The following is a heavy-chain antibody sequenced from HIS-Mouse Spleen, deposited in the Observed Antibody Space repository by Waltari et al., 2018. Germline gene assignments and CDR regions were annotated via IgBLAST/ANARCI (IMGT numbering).Heavy chain of an antibody. J-gene: IGHJ3*02. Sequence: QVQLQQWGAGLLKPSETLSLTCAVYGGSFSGYYWSWISPPPGKGLEWIGEINHSGSTNYNPSLKSRVTISVDTSKNQFSLKLSSVTAADTAVYYCARGRFHSWNDAFDIWGQGTMVTVSS. CDR2: INHSGST. CDR1: GGSFSGYY. D-gene: IGHD1-1*01. CDR3: ARGRFHSWNDAFDI. V-gene: IGHV4-34*01.